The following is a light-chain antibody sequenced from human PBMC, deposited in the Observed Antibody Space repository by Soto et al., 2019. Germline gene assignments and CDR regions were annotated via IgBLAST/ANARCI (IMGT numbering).Light chain of an antibody. CDR2: EVT. J-gene: IGLJ2*01. CDR3: GSKAGSDKHVV. CDR1: SSDIRDSNY. V-gene: IGLV2-8*01. Sequence: QSALSQPPSASGLPGQSVTISCSGISSDIRDSNYVSWYQQHPGKAPKLVVSEVTKRPSGVPDRFSGSRSGTTAFLTISGLQTEDEADYYCGSKAGSDKHVVFGGGTKLTVL.